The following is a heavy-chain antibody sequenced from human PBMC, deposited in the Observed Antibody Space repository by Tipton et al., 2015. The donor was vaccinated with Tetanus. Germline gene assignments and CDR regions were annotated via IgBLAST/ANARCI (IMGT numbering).Heavy chain of an antibody. CDR1: GGSINSGTFY. V-gene: IGHV4-39*01. CDR2: IYYNGNT. CDR3: ARQADNWFDP. J-gene: IGHJ5*02. Sequence: TLSLTCTVSGGSINSGTFYWDWIRQTPGKGLEWIGNIYYNGNTYYLSSLKSRVTISADTSKNQFSLSLKSVTAADTAVYYCARQADNWFDPWGQGTLVIVSS. D-gene: IGHD2-15*01.